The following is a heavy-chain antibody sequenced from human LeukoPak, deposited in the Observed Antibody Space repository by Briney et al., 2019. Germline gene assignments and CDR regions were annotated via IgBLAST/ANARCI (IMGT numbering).Heavy chain of an antibody. CDR2: ISWDGGSR. CDR1: GFTFDDYT. CDR3: AKAASSSWPSYYYGMDV. J-gene: IGHJ6*02. V-gene: IGHV3-43*01. D-gene: IGHD6-13*01. Sequence: TGGSLRLSCAASGFTFDDYTMNWVHQVPGKGLEWISLISWDGGSRHYAASVKGRFTISKDNSKNTVYLTMSSLSVDDTAVYYCAKAASSSWPSYYYGMDVWGQGTTVTVSS.